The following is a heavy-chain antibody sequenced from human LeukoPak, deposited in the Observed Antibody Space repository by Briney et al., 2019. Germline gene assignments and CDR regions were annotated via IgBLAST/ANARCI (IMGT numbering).Heavy chain of an antibody. Sequence: GGSLRLSCSASGFTFSRYAMHWVRQAPGKGLEYVSAISNNGGSTYYADSVKGRFTISRDNSKNTLYLQMNSLRAEDTAVYYCAGDRATSYFDYWGQGALVTISS. D-gene: IGHD1-26*01. CDR1: GFTFSRYA. V-gene: IGHV3-64*04. J-gene: IGHJ4*02. CDR3: AGDRATSYFDY. CDR2: ISNNGGST.